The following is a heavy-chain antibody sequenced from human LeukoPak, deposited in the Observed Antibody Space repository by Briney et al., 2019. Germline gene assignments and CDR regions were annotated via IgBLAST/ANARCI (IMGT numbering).Heavy chain of an antibody. J-gene: IGHJ5*02. V-gene: IGHV1-2*02. CDR2: INPNSGGT. D-gene: IGHD3-22*01. CDR1: GYTFTGYY. CDR3: ARGRITMIAVAERYNWFDP. Sequence: ASVKVSCKASGYTFTGYYMHWVRQAPGQGLEWMGWINPNSGGTNYAQKFQGRVTMTRDTSISTAYMELSRLRSDDTAVYYCARGRITMIAVAERYNWFDPWGQGTLVTVSS.